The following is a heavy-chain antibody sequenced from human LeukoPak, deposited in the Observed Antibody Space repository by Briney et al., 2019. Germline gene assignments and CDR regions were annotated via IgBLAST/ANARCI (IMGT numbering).Heavy chain of an antibody. CDR3: AKDQTFRGSGHYTYFDY. CDR2: ISSSATTK. CDR1: GFTFSTHG. J-gene: IGHJ4*02. D-gene: IGHD2-15*01. Sequence: GGSLRLSCAASGFTFSTHGMNWVRQAPGEGPEWVSYISSSATTKYYAGSVKGRFTISRDNAENSLYLEMNSLRVEDTAVYYCAKDQTFRGSGHYTYFDYWGQGALVTVSS. V-gene: IGHV3-48*01.